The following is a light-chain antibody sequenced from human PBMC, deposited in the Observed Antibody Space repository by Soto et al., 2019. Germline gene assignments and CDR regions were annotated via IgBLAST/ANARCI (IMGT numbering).Light chain of an antibody. CDR3: QQYESYPWT. Sequence: DIQMTQSPSTLSASVGDRVTITCRASQSITVWLARYQQKPGKAPELLIYKASNLESGVPSRFSGSGSGTEFILTISSLQPDDFATYYCQQYESYPWTFGQGTKLEI. CDR2: KAS. CDR1: QSITVW. J-gene: IGKJ2*02. V-gene: IGKV1-5*03.